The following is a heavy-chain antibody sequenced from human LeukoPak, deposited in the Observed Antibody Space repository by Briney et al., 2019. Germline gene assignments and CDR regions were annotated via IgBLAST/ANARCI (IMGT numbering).Heavy chain of an antibody. V-gene: IGHV3-30*18. CDR2: ISYDGSNK. Sequence: GRSLRLSCAASGFTFSSYGMHWVRQAPGKGLEWVALISYDGSNKYYADSVKGRFTISRDNSKNTLYRQMNSLRTEDTAVYYCAKDRDSGSFRGAFDIWGQGTMVTVSS. CDR1: GFTFSSYG. CDR3: AKDRDSGSFRGAFDI. D-gene: IGHD1-26*01. J-gene: IGHJ3*02.